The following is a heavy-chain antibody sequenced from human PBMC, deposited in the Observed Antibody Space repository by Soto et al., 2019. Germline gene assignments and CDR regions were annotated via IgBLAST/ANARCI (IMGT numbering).Heavy chain of an antibody. CDR3: ARDQYSSGWYGDYYYYGMDV. CDR2: INPSGGST. J-gene: IGHJ6*02. V-gene: IGHV1-46*01. Sequence: ASLKVSCKASGYTFTSYYMHWVRQAPGQGLEWMGIINPSGGSTSYAQKFQGRVTMTRDTSTSTVYMELSSLRSEDTAVYYCARDQYSSGWYGDYYYYGMDVWGQGTTVTVSS. CDR1: GYTFTSYY. D-gene: IGHD6-19*01.